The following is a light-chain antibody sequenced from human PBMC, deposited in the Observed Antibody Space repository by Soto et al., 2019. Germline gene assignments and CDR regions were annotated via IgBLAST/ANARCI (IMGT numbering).Light chain of an antibody. Sequence: SYELTQPPSVSVSPGQTASITCSGDKLGDKYACWYQQKPGQSPVLVIYQDSKRPSGIPERFSGSNSGNTATLTISGTQAMDEADYYCQAWDSSTRVVFCGGTKLTVL. J-gene: IGLJ2*01. V-gene: IGLV3-1*01. CDR2: QDS. CDR3: QAWDSSTRVV. CDR1: KLGDKY.